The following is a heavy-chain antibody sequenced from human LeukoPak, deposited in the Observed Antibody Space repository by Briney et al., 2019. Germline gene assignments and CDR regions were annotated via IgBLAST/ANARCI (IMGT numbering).Heavy chain of an antibody. D-gene: IGHD5-18*01. CDR3: ARDRWYSYGYPTRDKYYYYYMAV. V-gene: IGHV3-64*01. J-gene: IGHJ6*03. CDR2: ISSNGGST. CDR1: GFTFSSYG. Sequence: GGSQRLSCAASGFTFSSYGMHWVRQAPGKGLEYVSAISSNGGSTYYANSVKGRFTISRDNSKNSEYLQMGSLRAEDMAVYYCARDRWYSYGYPTRDKYYYYYMAVWGK.